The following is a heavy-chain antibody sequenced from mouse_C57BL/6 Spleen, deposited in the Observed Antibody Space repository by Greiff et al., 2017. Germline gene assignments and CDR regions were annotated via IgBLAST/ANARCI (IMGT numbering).Heavy chain of an antibody. D-gene: IGHD1-1*01. CDR1: GYAFSSSW. Sequence: VQLQQSGPELVKPGAPVKISCKASGYAFSSSWMNWVKQRPGKGLEWIGRIYPGDGDTNYNGKFKGKATLTADKSSSTAYMQLSSLTSEDSAVYFCAKITTVVAGKSMDYWGQGTSVTVSS. CDR2: IYPGDGDT. J-gene: IGHJ4*01. V-gene: IGHV1-82*01. CDR3: AKITTVVAGKSMDY.